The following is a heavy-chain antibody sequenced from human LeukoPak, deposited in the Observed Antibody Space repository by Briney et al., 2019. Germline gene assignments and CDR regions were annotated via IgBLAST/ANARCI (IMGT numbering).Heavy chain of an antibody. CDR3: AKAPFWGGACYGRNFDL. V-gene: IGHV3-23*01. J-gene: IGHJ2*01. D-gene: IGHD2-21*02. Sequence: GGSLRLSCAASGFTFSSYAMSWVRQAPGKGLEWVSAISGSGGSTYYADSVKGRFTISRDNSKNTLYLQMNSLRAEDTAVYYCAKAPFWGGACYGRNFDLWGRGPRVTVPS. CDR1: GFTFSSYA. CDR2: ISGSGGST.